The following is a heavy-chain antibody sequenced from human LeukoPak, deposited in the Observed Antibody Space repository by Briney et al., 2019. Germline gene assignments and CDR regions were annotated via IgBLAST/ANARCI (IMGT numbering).Heavy chain of an antibody. J-gene: IGHJ6*03. CDR1: GFTFSSYA. D-gene: IGHD6-6*01. V-gene: IGHV3-30-3*01. CDR3: ARSLHSSSSFRGYYYMDV. CDR2: ISYDGSNK. Sequence: GGSLRLSCAASGFTFSSYAMHWVRQAPGKGLEWVAVISYDGSNKYYADSVKGRFTISRDNSKNTLYLQMNSLRAEDTAVYYCARSLHSSSSFRGYYYMDVWGKGTTVTVSS.